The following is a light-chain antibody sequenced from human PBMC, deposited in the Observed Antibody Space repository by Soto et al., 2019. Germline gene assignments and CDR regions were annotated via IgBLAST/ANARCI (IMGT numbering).Light chain of an antibody. J-gene: IGLJ3*02. CDR2: EVS. CDR1: SSDVGGYNY. CDR3: SSYTSSSWV. V-gene: IGLV2-14*01. Sequence: QSALTQPASGSGSPGQSITISCTGTSSDVGGYNYVSWYQQHPGKAPKLMIYEVSNRPSGVSNRFSGSKSGNTASLTISGLQAEDEADYYCSSYTSSSWVFGGGTKLTVL.